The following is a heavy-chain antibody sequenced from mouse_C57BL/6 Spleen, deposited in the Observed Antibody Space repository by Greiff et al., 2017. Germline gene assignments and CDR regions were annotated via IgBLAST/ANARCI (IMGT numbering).Heavy chain of an antibody. CDR2: TFYSGIT. V-gene: IGHV3-3*01. CDR1: GFSINSDCY. CDR3: ARAPYYGSSSYAMDY. J-gene: IGHJ4*01. D-gene: IGHD1-1*01. Sequence: EVQLQQSGPSLVRPSQTLSLTCTVTGFSINSDCYWIWIRQFPGNKLEYIGYTFYSGITYYNPSLESRTYITRDTSKNPFSLKLSSVTTEDTATYYCARAPYYGSSSYAMDYWGQGTSVTVSS.